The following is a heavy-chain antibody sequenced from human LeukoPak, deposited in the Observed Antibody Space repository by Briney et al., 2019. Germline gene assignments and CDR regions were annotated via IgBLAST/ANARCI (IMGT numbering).Heavy chain of an antibody. D-gene: IGHD2-15*01. CDR3: AKSPLVVVAELYYFDY. Sequence: HPGGSLRLSCAASGFTFSSYAMSWVRQAPGKGLEWVSAISGSGGSTYYADSVKGRFTISRDNSKNTLYLQMSSLRAEDTAVYYCAKSPLVVVAELYYFDYWGQGTLVTVSS. J-gene: IGHJ4*02. V-gene: IGHV3-23*01. CDR1: GFTFSSYA. CDR2: ISGSGGST.